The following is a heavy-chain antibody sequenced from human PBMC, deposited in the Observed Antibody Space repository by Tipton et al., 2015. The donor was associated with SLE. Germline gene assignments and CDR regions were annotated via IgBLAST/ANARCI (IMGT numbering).Heavy chain of an antibody. CDR3: AMRRPQFWCFDY. D-gene: IGHD2-8*01. V-gene: IGHV4-59*04. J-gene: IGHJ4*02. Sequence: LRLSCAASGFTFSSYAMNWVRQPPGKGLEWIGSVYYSGSPYYNPSLESRVTISIDRSKNHFSLRLNSVTAADTAVYYCAMRRPQFWCFDYWGQGNLVTVSS. CDR1: GFTFSSYA. CDR2: VYYSGSP.